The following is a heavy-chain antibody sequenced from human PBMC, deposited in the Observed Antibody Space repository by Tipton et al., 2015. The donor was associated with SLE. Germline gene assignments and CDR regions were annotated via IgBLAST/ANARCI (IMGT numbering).Heavy chain of an antibody. V-gene: IGHV4-31*03. D-gene: IGHD5-12*01. J-gene: IGHJ4*02. CDR3: ARGQGYPTFDA. CDR1: GGSISSGDYY. Sequence: TLSLTCTVSGGSISSGDYYWSWIRQHPGKGLEWIAYISYSGRTSYNPSLESRLTMSIDTSRNQFSLQLASVTAADTAVYFCARGQGYPTFDAWGQGTLVTVSS. CDR2: ISYSGRT.